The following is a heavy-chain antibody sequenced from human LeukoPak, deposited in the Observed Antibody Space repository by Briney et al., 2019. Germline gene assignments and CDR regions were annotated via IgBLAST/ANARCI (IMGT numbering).Heavy chain of an antibody. CDR3: ARGGPIGQLWSWY. Sequence: PSETLSLTCTVSGDSISSYYWSWIRQPPGKGLEWIGEINHSGSTNYNPSLKSRVTISVDTSKDQFSLKLSSVTAADTAVYYCARGGPIGQLWSWYWGQGTLVTVSS. V-gene: IGHV4-34*01. J-gene: IGHJ4*02. CDR2: INHSGST. CDR1: GDSISSYY. D-gene: IGHD5-18*01.